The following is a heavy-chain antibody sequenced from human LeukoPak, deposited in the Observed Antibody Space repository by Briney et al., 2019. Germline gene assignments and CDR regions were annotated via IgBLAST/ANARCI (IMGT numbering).Heavy chain of an antibody. V-gene: IGHV3-30*02. J-gene: IGHJ4*02. CDR1: GFTFSSYG. Sequence: GGSLRLSCAASGFTFSSYGMHWVRHAPGKGLEWVAFIRYDGSNKYYADSVKGRFTISRDNSKNTLYLQMNRLRAEETAVYYCAKDPFQCQATIPDYWGQGTLVTVSS. CDR3: AKDPFQCQATIPDY. D-gene: IGHD5-12*01. CDR2: IRYDGSNK.